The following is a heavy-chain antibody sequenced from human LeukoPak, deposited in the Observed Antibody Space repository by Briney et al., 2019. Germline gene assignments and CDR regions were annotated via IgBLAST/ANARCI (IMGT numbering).Heavy chain of an antibody. Sequence: ASVKVSCKVSGYALTELSIHWVRQAPGKGLEWMGGFDPEDGETIYAQKFQGRVTMTEDTSTDTAYMELSSLRSEDTAVYYCATVNYYDSSDTLDYWGQGTLVTVSS. CDR2: FDPEDGET. CDR3: ATVNYYDSSDTLDY. D-gene: IGHD3-22*01. V-gene: IGHV1-24*01. J-gene: IGHJ4*02. CDR1: GYALTELS.